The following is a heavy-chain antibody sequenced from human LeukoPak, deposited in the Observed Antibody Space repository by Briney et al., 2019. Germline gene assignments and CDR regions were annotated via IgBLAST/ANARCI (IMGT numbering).Heavy chain of an antibody. V-gene: IGHV5-51*01. CDR2: IYLGDSDV. CDR3: ARLTHYDSSGYFDY. D-gene: IGHD3-22*01. CDR1: GFTFTNNW. Sequence: GESLKISCKGFGFTFTNNWIGWVRQKPGKGLEWMGIIYLGDSDVRYSPSFQGQVTISADKSTTTAYLQWSSLKASDTAMYYCARLTHYDSSGYFDYWGQGTPVTVSS. J-gene: IGHJ4*02.